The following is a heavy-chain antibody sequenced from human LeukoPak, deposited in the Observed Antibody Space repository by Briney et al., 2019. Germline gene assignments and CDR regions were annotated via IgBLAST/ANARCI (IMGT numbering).Heavy chain of an antibody. J-gene: IGHJ4*02. CDR3: ARFWEGYDY. V-gene: IGHV3-30*02. D-gene: IGHD3-10*01. CDR2: MRFDGRNE. Sequence: GGSLRLSCAASGFTFSRYGMHWVRQAPGKGLEWVAFMRFDGRNEYYVDSVKGRFTISRDNSKNTLYLQMNSLRAEDTAVYYCARFWEGYDYWGQGTLVTVSS. CDR1: GFTFSRYG.